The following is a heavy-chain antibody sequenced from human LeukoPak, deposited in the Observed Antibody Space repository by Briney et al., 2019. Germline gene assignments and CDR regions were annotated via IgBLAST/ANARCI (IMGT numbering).Heavy chain of an antibody. D-gene: IGHD2-8*01. CDR2: IGGTGET. CDR1: GFTFSNHW. Sequence: GGSLRLSCAASGFTFSNHWMHWVRQAPGKGLMWVAVIGGTGETYSTDSVKGRFTISRDNSKNTLSLQMNSLRPGDTAVYYCAKDSRSRNGIYDPFDIWGQGTMVTVSS. V-gene: IGHV3-23*01. CDR3: AKDSRSRNGIYDPFDI. J-gene: IGHJ3*02.